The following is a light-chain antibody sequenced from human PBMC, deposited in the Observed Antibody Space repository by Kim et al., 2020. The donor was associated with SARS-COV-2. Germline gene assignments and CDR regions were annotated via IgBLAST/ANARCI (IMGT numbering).Light chain of an antibody. CDR2: RNN. Sequence: PGQRVPISCSGSSSNIGSNYVYWYQQLPGTAPKLLIYRNNQRPSGVTDRFSGSKSGTSASLAISGLRSEDEADYYCAAWDDSLLWVFGGGTQLTVL. J-gene: IGLJ3*02. CDR1: SSNIGSNY. CDR3: AAWDDSLLWV. V-gene: IGLV1-47*01.